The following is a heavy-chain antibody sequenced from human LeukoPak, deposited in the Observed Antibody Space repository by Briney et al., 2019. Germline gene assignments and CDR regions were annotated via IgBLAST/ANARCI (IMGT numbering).Heavy chain of an antibody. CDR2: ISYDGSNK. CDR3: ARVGSPNDY. D-gene: IGHD2-15*01. J-gene: IGHJ4*02. CDR1: GFTFSSYA. V-gene: IGHV3-30-3*01. Sequence: GGSLRLSCAASGFTFSSYAMHWVRQAPGKGLEWVAVISYDGSNKYYADSVKGRFTISRDNSKNTLYLQMNSLRAEDTAVYYCARVGSPNDYWGQGTLVTVSS.